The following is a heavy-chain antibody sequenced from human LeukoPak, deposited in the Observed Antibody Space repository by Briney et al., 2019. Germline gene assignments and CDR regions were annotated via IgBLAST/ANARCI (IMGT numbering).Heavy chain of an antibody. Sequence: GGSLRLSCTASGFTFSSYWMSWVRQAPGKGLEWVANIKQDGSAKYYVGSVKDRFTISRDNAKNSLYLQMNSLRAEDTAVYYCAQECVDSSGYYYVPNWFDPWGQGTLVTVPS. J-gene: IGHJ5*02. V-gene: IGHV3-7*01. D-gene: IGHD3-22*01. CDR1: GFTFSSYW. CDR2: IKQDGSAK. CDR3: AQECVDSSGYYYVPNWFDP.